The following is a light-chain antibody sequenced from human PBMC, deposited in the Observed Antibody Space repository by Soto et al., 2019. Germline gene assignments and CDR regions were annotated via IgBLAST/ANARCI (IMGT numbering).Light chain of an antibody. CDR1: SGSIATNY. Sequence: NFMLTQPHSVSESPGKTVTISCTRSSGSIATNYVQWYQQRPGSAPTTMIYKDNQRPSGVPDRFSGSIDSSSNSASLTISGLKPEDEADYYCQSYDRTNQVFGGGTKLTVL. CDR2: KDN. V-gene: IGLV6-57*04. J-gene: IGLJ2*01. CDR3: QSYDRTNQV.